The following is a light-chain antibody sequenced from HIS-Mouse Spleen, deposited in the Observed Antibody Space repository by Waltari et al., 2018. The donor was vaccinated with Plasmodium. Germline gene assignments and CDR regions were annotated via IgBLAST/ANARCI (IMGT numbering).Light chain of an antibody. V-gene: IGKV2-28*01. CDR2: LGS. J-gene: IGKJ2*01. Sequence: DIVMTQSPLSLPVTPGEPTSTSCRSSHSLLHSNGYNYLDWYLQKPGQSPQLLIYLGSNRASGVPDRFSGSGSGTDFTLKISRVEAEDVGVYYCMQALQTPRYTFGQGTKLEIK. CDR3: MQALQTPRYT. CDR1: HSLLHSNGYNY.